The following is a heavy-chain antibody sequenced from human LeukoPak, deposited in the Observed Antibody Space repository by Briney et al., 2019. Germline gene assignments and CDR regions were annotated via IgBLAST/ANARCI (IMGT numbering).Heavy chain of an antibody. CDR3: ARLILGYCSGGSCYSYLGRYFDL. CDR1: GGSFSSYY. J-gene: IGHJ2*01. V-gene: IGHV4-34*01. Sequence: SETLSLTCAVYGGSFSSYYWSWIRQPPGKGLEWIGEINHSGSTNYNPSLKSRVTIPIDTSKNQFSLKLSSVTAADTAVYYCARLILGYCSGGSCYSYLGRYFDLWGRGTLVTVSS. D-gene: IGHD2-15*01. CDR2: INHSGST.